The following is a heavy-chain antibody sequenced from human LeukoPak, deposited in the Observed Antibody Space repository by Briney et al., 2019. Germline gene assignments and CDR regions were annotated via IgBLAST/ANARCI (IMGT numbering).Heavy chain of an antibody. V-gene: IGHV3-43*01. CDR2: ISWDGGST. CDR1: GFTFDDYT. J-gene: IGHJ4*02. D-gene: IGHD3-22*01. Sequence: GGSLRLSCAASGFTFDDYTMHWVRQAPGKGLEWVSLISWDGGSTYYADSVKGRFTISRDNSKNTLYLQMNSLRAEDTAVYYCAKEYYYDSSGENDYWGQGTLVTVSS. CDR3: AKEYYYDSSGENDY.